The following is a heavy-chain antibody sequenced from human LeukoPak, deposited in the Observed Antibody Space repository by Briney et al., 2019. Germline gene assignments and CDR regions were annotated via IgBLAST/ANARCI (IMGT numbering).Heavy chain of an antibody. CDR2: LYIGGNT. CDR3: ARELAVGAITEYFQD. J-gene: IGHJ1*01. V-gene: IGHV3-53*01. Sequence: PGGSLRLSCVASGSSISSNYMAWGRQAPGKGLERVSVLYIGGNTYYGDFVRGRFTTSRDNSRNTLYLQMNSLRVDDTAVYYCARELAVGAITEYFQDWGQGTLVTVSS. D-gene: IGHD1-26*01. CDR1: GSSISSNY.